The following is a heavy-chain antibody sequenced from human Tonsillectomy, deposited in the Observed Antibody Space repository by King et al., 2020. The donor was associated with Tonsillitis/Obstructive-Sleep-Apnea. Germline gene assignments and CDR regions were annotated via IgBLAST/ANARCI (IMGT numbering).Heavy chain of an antibody. CDR2: IYYSGST. D-gene: IGHD2-2*01. CDR3: ARDQLEPHCSSTSCYPKSYYYYYYMDV. Sequence: QLQESGPGLVKPSETLSLTCTVSGGSISSYYWSWIRQPPGKGLEWIGYIYYSGSTNYNPSLKSRVTISVDTSKNQFSLKLSSVNAADTAVYYCARDQLEPHCSSTSCYPKSYYYYYYMDVWGKGTTVTVSS. J-gene: IGHJ6*03. CDR1: GGSISSYY. V-gene: IGHV4-59*01.